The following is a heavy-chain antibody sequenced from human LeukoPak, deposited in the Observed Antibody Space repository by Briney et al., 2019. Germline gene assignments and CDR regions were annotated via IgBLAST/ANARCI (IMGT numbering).Heavy chain of an antibody. CDR3: ARRAAALDS. CDR1: GASISRYY. Sequence: SETLSLTCSVPGASISRYYWSWIRQPPGKGLEWIGYFHHSGNTNYSPSLSSRITMSVDTSKNQFSLRLNSVTAADTAIYYCARRAAALDSWGQGTRVPVSS. V-gene: IGHV4-59*12. D-gene: IGHD6-13*01. CDR2: FHHSGNT. J-gene: IGHJ4*02.